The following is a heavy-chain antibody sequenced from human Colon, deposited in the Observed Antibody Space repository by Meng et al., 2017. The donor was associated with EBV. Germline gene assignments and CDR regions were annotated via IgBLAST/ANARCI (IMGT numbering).Heavy chain of an antibody. D-gene: IGHD2-21*02. CDR1: GGSNSSRNW. CDR3: ARVVTALWGYYFDY. Sequence: QGHVEGWSPGLVNPTGSLSLTCAVSGGSNSSRNWWSWGRQPSGKGLEWIGEIYHSVSTNYNPSLKSRVTISVDKSKNQFSLKLSSVTAADTAVYYCARVVTALWGYYFDYLGQGTLVTVSS. J-gene: IGHJ4*02. V-gene: IGHV4-4*02. CDR2: IYHSVST.